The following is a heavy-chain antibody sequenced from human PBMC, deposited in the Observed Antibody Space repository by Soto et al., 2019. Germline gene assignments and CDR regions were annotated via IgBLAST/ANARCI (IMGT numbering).Heavy chain of an antibody. CDR3: AMSNSNDLYYHFES. V-gene: IGHV3-9*01. Sequence: ESGGGSVQPGGSLRLSCVASGFRFDDYAMHWVRQRPGKGLEWVSGIHWNSDTIGYDDSVKGRFIVSRDNAEGSLLLQMSSLRDEDTAIYFCAMSNSNDLYYHFESWGQGTPVTVSS. D-gene: IGHD3-10*01. J-gene: IGHJ4*02. CDR1: GFRFDDYA. CDR2: IHWNSDTI.